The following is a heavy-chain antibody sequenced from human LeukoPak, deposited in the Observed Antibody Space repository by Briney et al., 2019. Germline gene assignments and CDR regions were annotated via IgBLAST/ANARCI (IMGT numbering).Heavy chain of an antibody. CDR1: GFTFDDYA. J-gene: IGHJ4*02. V-gene: IGHV3-43D*03. Sequence: PGGSLRLSCAASGFTFDDYAMHWVRQAPGKGLEWVSLITWDGDSIYYADSVKGRFTISRDNSKNYLYLQMNSLRAEDTALYYCAKGTSSWHEFDSWGQGTLVTVSS. D-gene: IGHD6-13*01. CDR2: ITWDGDSI. CDR3: AKGTSSWHEFDS.